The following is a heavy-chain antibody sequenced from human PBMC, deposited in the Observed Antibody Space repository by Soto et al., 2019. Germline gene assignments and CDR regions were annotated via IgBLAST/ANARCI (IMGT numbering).Heavy chain of an antibody. D-gene: IGHD2-2*01. CDR3: ARAGYVGYCSSTSCPGGGMEV. CDR2: IYYSGST. Sequence: TLSLTCTVSCGSISSGDYYWSWILQPPVKGLEWIGYIYYSGSTYYNPSLKSRVTISVDTSKNQFSLKLSSVTAADTAVYYCARAGYVGYCSSTSCPGGGMEVLGQGTTVSVSS. J-gene: IGHJ6*01. CDR1: CGSISSGDYY. V-gene: IGHV4-30-4*01.